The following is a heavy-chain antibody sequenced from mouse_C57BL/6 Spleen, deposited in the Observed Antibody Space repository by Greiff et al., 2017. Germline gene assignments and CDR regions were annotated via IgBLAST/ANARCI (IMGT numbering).Heavy chain of an antibody. Sequence: QVQLQQPGAELVKPGASVKLSCKASGYTFTSYWMHWVKQRPGQGLEWIGMIHPNSGSTTYNEKFKSKATLTVDKSSSTAYMQLSSLTSEDSAVYYCARSPYYDYDVGYAMDYWGQGTSVTVSS. CDR1: GYTFTSYW. CDR3: ARSPYYDYDVGYAMDY. D-gene: IGHD2-4*01. J-gene: IGHJ4*01. V-gene: IGHV1-64*01. CDR2: IHPNSGST.